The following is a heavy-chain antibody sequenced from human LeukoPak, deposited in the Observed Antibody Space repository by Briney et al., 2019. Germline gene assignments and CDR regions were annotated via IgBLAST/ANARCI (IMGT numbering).Heavy chain of an antibody. J-gene: IGHJ6*03. CDR1: GYTFTGHY. CDR3: ARAAIAVAGDYHYHYMDV. D-gene: IGHD6-19*01. CDR2: ISPSSGDT. V-gene: IGHV1-2*02. Sequence: ASVEVSCKASGYTFTGHYMHWVRQAPGQGLEWMGWISPSSGDTDYSQRFQGRVTMTRDTSISTAYMELSRLRSDDTAVYYCARAAIAVAGDYHYHYMDVWGKGTTVTVSS.